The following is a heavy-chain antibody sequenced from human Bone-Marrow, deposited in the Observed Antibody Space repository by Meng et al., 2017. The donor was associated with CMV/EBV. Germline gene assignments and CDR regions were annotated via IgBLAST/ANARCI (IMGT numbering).Heavy chain of an antibody. CDR1: GFTFSSYG. CDR2: IWYDGSNK. Sequence: GESLKISCAASGFTFSSYGMHWVRQAPGKGLERVAVIWYDGSNKYYADSVKGRFTISRDNSKNTLYLQMNSLRAEDTAVYYCAKDPRLVGYCSSTSCYTDPKGGMDVWGQGTTVTVSS. V-gene: IGHV3-33*06. CDR3: AKDPRLVGYCSSTSCYTDPKGGMDV. D-gene: IGHD2-2*02. J-gene: IGHJ6*02.